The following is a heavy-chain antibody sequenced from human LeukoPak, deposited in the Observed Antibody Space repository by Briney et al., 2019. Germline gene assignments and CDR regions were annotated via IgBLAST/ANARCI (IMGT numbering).Heavy chain of an antibody. J-gene: IGHJ4*02. V-gene: IGHV4-34*01. CDR2: INHSGST. CDR3: ARGGYCSSTSCYNDY. D-gene: IGHD2-2*01. CDR1: GGSFSGYY. Sequence: SETLSLTCAVYGGSFSGYYWSWIRQPPGKGLEWIGEINHSGSTNYNPSLKSRVTISVDTSKNQFSLKLSSVTAADTAVYCCARGGYCSSTSCYNDYWGQGTLVTVSS.